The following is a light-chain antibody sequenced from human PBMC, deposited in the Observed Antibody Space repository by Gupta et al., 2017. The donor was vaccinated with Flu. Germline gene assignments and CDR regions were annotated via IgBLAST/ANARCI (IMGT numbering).Light chain of an antibody. Sequence: DIQLTPSPSSLSASVGDRVTITCQASQDIRNYLNWYQHKPGQAPKLLIFDASNLDGGVPSRFSGSGSGTHFTFTINSLQSEDWATYYGQQFAQLSPSFGGGTRVEIK. V-gene: IGKV1-33*01. CDR1: QDIRNY. CDR3: QQFAQLSPS. CDR2: DAS. J-gene: IGKJ4*01.